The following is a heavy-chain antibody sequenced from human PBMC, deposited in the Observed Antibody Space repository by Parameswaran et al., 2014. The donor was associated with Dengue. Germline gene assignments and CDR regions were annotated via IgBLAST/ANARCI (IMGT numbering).Heavy chain of an antibody. J-gene: IGHJ4*02. CDR1: GFIFTNYG. CDR3: AKDGWY. CDR2: ISSDGSNK. Sequence: QAGGSLRLSCAASGFIFTNYGLHWVRQAPGKGLEWVAVISSDGSNKYYADSVKGRFTISRDDSKNTVYLQMNSLRAEDTAVYYCAKDGWYWGQGTLVTVSS. D-gene: IGHD6-19*01. V-gene: IGHV3-30*18.